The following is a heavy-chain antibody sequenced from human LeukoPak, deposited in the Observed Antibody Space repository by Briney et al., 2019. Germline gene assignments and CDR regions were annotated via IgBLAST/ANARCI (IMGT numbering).Heavy chain of an antibody. J-gene: IGHJ4*02. D-gene: IGHD5-24*01. Sequence: GGSLRLSCVASGFTFSSYAMTWVRQAPGKGLEWVSTISGSGGTTNYADSVKGRFTISRDSSKSTLYLQMNSLRAEDTAVYFCAKGGPQFFDYWGQGSLVTVSS. V-gene: IGHV3-23*01. CDR3: AKGGPQFFDY. CDR2: ISGSGGTT. CDR1: GFTFSSYA.